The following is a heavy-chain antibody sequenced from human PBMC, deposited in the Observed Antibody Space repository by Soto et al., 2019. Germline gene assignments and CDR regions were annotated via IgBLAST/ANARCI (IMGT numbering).Heavy chain of an antibody. CDR1: GFTFSSYA. J-gene: IGHJ4*02. D-gene: IGHD3-3*01. V-gene: IGHV3-23*01. Sequence: GGSLRLSCAASGFTFSSYAMSWVRQAPGKGLEWVSAISGSGGSTYYADSVKGRFTISRDNSKNTLYLQMNSLRAEDTAVYYCAKDPSYYDFWSGYRYFDYWGQGTLVTVSS. CDR3: AKDPSYYDFWSGYRYFDY. CDR2: ISGSGGST.